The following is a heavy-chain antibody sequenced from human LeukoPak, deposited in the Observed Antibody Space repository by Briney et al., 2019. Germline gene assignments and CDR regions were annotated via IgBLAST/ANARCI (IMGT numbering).Heavy chain of an antibody. J-gene: IGHJ4*02. D-gene: IGHD6-19*01. Sequence: GGSLRLSCAASGFTFSSYSMNWVRQAPGKGLEWVSSISSSSSYIYYADSVKGRFTISRDNAKNSLYLQMNSLRAEDTAVYYCARDPPQSIAVAGIDFDYWGQGTLVTVPS. V-gene: IGHV3-21*01. CDR2: ISSSSSYI. CDR3: ARDPPQSIAVAGIDFDY. CDR1: GFTFSSYS.